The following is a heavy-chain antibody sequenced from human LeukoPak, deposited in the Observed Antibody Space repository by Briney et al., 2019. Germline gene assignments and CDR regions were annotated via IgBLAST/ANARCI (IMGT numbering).Heavy chain of an antibody. CDR2: IIPIFGTA. CDR1: GGTLSGFG. J-gene: IGHJ4*02. CDR3: AREGIGVRGVTSYYFDY. V-gene: IGHV1-69*13. Sequence: VASVKVSCKSSGGTLSGFGISWVRQAPGQGPEWMGGIIPIFGTANYAQKFQGRVTITADESTSTAYMELSSLRSEDTAVYYCAREGIGVRGVTSYYFDYWGQGTLVTVSS. D-gene: IGHD3-10*01.